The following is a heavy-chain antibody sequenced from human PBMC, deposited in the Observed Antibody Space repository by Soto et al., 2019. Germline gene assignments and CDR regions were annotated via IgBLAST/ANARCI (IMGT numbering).Heavy chain of an antibody. CDR3: AKGGRQWLVTSDFNY. CDR2: VSHDGRNT. D-gene: IGHD6-19*01. CDR1: GFTFSDYA. Sequence: VQLVESGGGVVQPGRSLRLSCAASGFTFSDYAMHWVRQAPGKGLEWVAVVSHDGRNTHYADSVKGRFTISRDSSKNMFSLEMTSLRAEDTAVYYCAKGGRQWLVTSDFNYWGQGALVTVSS. V-gene: IGHV3-30*18. J-gene: IGHJ4*02.